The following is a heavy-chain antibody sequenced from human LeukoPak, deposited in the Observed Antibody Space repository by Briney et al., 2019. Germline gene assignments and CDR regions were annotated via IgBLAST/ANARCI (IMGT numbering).Heavy chain of an antibody. CDR1: GGSISSYY. CDR3: ARASSSWGTNWFDP. D-gene: IGHD6-13*01. Sequence: SSETLSLTCTVSGGSISSYYWSWIRQPPGKGLEWIGYIYYSGSTNYNPSLKSRVTISVDTSKNQFSLKLSSVTAADTAVYYCARASSSWGTNWFDPWGQGTLVTVSS. CDR2: IYYSGST. J-gene: IGHJ5*02. V-gene: IGHV4-59*01.